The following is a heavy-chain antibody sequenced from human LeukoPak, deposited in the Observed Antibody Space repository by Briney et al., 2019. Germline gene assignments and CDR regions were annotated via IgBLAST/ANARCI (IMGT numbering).Heavy chain of an antibody. Sequence: GGSLRLSCAASGFTFVTYTMNWVRQAPGKGLEWVSSISSSGGIIYYADSVTGRFTISRDNTKDSLYLQMNSLRAEDTAVYYCSRGGIRESGGWSGYRGLGTLVTVSS. CDR3: SRGGIRESGGWSGY. CDR2: ISSSGGII. J-gene: IGHJ4*02. D-gene: IGHD6-19*01. CDR1: GFTFVTYT. V-gene: IGHV3-21*01.